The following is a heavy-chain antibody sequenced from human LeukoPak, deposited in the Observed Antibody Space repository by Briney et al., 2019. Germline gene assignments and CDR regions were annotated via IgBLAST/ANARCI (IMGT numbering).Heavy chain of an antibody. J-gene: IGHJ6*03. CDR3: AKSAAYYYYYMDV. D-gene: IGHD6-13*01. CDR1: GFTFSSYG. CDR2: IRYDGSNK. Sequence: GGSLRLSCAASGFTFSSYGMHWVRQAPGRGLEWVAFIRYDGSNKYYADSVKGRFTISRDNSKNTLYLQMNSLRAEDTAVYYCAKSAAYYYYYMDVWGKGTTVTVSS. V-gene: IGHV3-30*02.